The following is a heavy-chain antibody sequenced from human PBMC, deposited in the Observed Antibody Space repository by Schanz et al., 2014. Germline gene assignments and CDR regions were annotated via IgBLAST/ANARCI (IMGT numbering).Heavy chain of an antibody. V-gene: IGHV3-7*01. CDR1: GFTFSGYW. J-gene: IGHJ6*02. D-gene: IGHD6-13*01. Sequence: EVQLVESGGGLVQPGGSLRLSCAASGFTFSGYWMSWVRQAPGEGLVWVANIKKDGSENYYADSVKGRFIISRDNSKNTLYLQMNSLRAEDTAVYYCARDRQQLVGRIGYYYGMDVWGQGTTVTVSS. CDR3: ARDRQQLVGRIGYYYGMDV. CDR2: IKKDGSEN.